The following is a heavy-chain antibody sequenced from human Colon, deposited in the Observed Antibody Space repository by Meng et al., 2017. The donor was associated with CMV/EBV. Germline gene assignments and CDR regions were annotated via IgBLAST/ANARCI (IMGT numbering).Heavy chain of an antibody. V-gene: IGHV3-30*02. CDR3: AKDREYRDSSSSAYMDV. D-gene: IGHD6-6*01. CDR2: IRYDGSNK. J-gene: IGHJ6*02. Sequence: GESLKISCAASRFTFSGYGMHWVRQAPGKGLEWVAFIRYDGSNKYYADSLKGRFTISRDNSKNTLYLQMNSLRAEDTAVYYCAKDREYRDSSSSAYMDVWGQGTTVTVSS. CDR1: RFTFSGYG.